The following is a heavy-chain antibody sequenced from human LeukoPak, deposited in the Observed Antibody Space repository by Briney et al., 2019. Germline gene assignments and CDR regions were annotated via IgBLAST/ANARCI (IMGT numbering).Heavy chain of an antibody. V-gene: IGHV4-59*01. CDR2: IYYSGST. CDR1: GGSISSYY. Sequence: SETLSLTCTVSGGSISSYYWSWLRQPPGKGLEWIGYIYYSGSTNYNPSLKSRVTISVDTSKNQFSLKLSSVTAADTAVYYCARGMGYPSSIDYWGQGTLVTVSS. D-gene: IGHD1-1*01. CDR3: ARGMGYPSSIDY. J-gene: IGHJ4*02.